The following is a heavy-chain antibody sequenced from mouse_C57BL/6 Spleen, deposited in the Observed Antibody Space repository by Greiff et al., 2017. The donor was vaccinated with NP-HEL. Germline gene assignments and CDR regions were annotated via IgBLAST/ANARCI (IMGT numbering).Heavy chain of an antibody. CDR3: ARGWLLRYFDV. Sequence: EVQVVESEGGLVQPGSSMKLSCTASGFTFSDYYMAWVRQVPEKGLEWVANINYDGSSTYYLDSLKSRFIISRDNAKNILYLQMSSLKSEDTATYYCARGWLLRYFDVWGTGTTVTVSS. D-gene: IGHD2-3*01. J-gene: IGHJ1*03. CDR2: INYDGSST. CDR1: GFTFSDYY. V-gene: IGHV5-16*01.